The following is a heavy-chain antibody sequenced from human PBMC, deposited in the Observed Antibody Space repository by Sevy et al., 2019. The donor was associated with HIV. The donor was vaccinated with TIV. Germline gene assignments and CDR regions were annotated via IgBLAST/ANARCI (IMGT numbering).Heavy chain of an antibody. J-gene: IGHJ6*02. D-gene: IGHD1-26*01. CDR1: GFTVTNYY. V-gene: IGHV3-66*01. CDR3: ANAYSGSYSHSYLYALDV. Sequence: GGSLRLSCVASGFTVTNYYMSWVRQAPGKGLEWVSVIYSRGPTYYADSVKGRFTISRDNSKNTVYLEMNSLRNEDTAMYFCANAYSGSYSHSYLYALDVWGQGTTVTVSS. CDR2: IYSRGPT.